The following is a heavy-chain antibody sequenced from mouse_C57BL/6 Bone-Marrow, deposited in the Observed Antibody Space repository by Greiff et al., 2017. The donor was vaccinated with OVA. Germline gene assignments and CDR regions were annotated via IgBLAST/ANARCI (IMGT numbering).Heavy chain of an antibody. CDR2: IDPSDSYT. CDR1: GYTFTSYW. Sequence: VQLQQPGAELVKPGASVKLSCKASGYTFTSYWMQWVKQRPGQGLEWIGEIDPSDSYTNYNPKFKGKATLTVDTSSSTAYMQRSSLTSEDSAVYYCARGVYGYDGAYWGQGTLVTVSA. D-gene: IGHD2-2*01. CDR3: ARGVYGYDGAY. V-gene: IGHV1-50*01. J-gene: IGHJ3*01.